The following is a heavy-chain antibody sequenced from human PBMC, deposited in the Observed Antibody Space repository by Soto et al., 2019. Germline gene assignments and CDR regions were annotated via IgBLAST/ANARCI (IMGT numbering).Heavy chain of an antibody. D-gene: IGHD2-2*01. J-gene: IGHJ6*02. Sequence: GESLKISCQGSGYNFASYWISWVRQMPGKGLEWMGRIDPIDSYTNYSPSFQGHVTISADKSISTAYLQWSSLKASDTARYSCARRYCSSASCPRNYYGMDVWGQGITVTVS. CDR1: GYNFASYW. CDR3: ARRYCSSASCPRNYYGMDV. V-gene: IGHV5-10-1*01. CDR2: IDPIDSYT.